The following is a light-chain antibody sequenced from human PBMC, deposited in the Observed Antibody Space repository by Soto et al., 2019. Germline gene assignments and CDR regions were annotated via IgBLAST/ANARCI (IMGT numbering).Light chain of an antibody. CDR1: SSDVGGYDY. Sequence: QSALTQPASVSGSPGQSITISCTGTSSDVGGYDYVSWYQQHPGKVPKLMIYEVFRRPSGISDRFSGSKSGNTASLTISGLQAEDEAHYYCCSYTTTSTFVFGGGTKPPS. CDR2: EVF. V-gene: IGLV2-14*03. CDR3: CSYTTTSTFV. J-gene: IGLJ2*01.